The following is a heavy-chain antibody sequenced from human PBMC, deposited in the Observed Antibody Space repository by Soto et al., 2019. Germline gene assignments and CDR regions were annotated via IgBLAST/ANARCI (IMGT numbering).Heavy chain of an antibody. CDR2: ITHSGST. D-gene: IGHD3-22*01. CDR3: ARGSRGETYYYDSSGYLYYYYGMDV. V-gene: IGHV4-34*01. J-gene: IGHJ6*02. CDR1: GGSFSGYF. Sequence: SETLSLTCAVYGGSFSGYFWSWIRQPPGKGLEWIGEITHSGSTKYNPSLKSRVTISIDTSKNQFSLKLSSVTAADTAVYYCARGSRGETYYYDSSGYLYYYYGMDVWGQGTTVTVSS.